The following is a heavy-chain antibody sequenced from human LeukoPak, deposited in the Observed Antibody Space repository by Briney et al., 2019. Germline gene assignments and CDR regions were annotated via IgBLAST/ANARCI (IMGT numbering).Heavy chain of an antibody. CDR2: INPSGGST. CDR3: ARGRSLYYDSSGYYSGPAFDI. D-gene: IGHD3-22*01. V-gene: IGHV1-46*01. CDR1: GYTFTSYY. Sequence: ASVKVSCKASGYTFTSYYMHWVRQAPGQGLEWMGIINPSGGSTSYAQKFQGRVTMTRDTSTSTVYMELSSLRSEDTAVYYCARGRSLYYDSSGYYSGPAFDIWGQGTRVTVSS. J-gene: IGHJ3*02.